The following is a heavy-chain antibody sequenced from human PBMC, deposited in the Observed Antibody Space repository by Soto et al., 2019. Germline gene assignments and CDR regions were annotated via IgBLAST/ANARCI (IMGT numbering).Heavy chain of an antibody. CDR1: GFTFSSFA. V-gene: IGHV3-7*01. CDR2: IKPDGSEQ. CDR3: ARGNWNYYHGFYV. J-gene: IGHJ6*02. D-gene: IGHD1-20*01. Sequence: PGGSLRLSCAASGFTFSSFAISWVRQAPGKGLEWVANIKPDGSEQYYVDSVKGRFTISRDNANNSLYLQMNSLRAEDTAVYLSARGNWNYYHGFYVCGLGTTVTVSS.